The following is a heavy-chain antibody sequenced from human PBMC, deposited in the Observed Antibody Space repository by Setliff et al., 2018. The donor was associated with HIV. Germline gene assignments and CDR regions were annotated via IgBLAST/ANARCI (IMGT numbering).Heavy chain of an antibody. Sequence: KPSETLSLTCAVYGGSLSGYYWSWIRRPPGKGLEWIGEFNHGRSTNNNPSLKSRLTITQHTSKNHFSLSLSSVTAADTAVYYCARQFWMLTTLYFDSLGPGTLVTVSS. CDR3: ARQFWMLTTLYFDS. V-gene: IGHV4-34*01. J-gene: IGHJ4*02. CDR1: GGSLSGYY. D-gene: IGHD3-16*01. CDR2: FNHGRST.